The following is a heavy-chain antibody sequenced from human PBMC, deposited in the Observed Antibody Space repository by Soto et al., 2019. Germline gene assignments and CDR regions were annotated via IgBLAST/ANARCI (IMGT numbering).Heavy chain of an antibody. CDR3: ARGRYGSGSYSNWFDP. CDR2: INHSGST. CDR1: GGSVSGYY. Sequence: SETLSLTCAVYGGSVSGYYWSWIRQPPGKGLEWIGEINHSGSTNYNPSLKSRVTISVDTSKNQFSLKLSSVTAADTAVYYCARGRYGSGSYSNWFDPWGQGTLVTVSS. D-gene: IGHD3-10*01. J-gene: IGHJ5*02. V-gene: IGHV4-34*01.